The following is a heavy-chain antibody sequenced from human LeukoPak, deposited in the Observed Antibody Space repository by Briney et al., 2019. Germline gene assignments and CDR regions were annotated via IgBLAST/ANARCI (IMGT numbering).Heavy chain of an antibody. CDR3: ARGGVHGYNFYYYMDV. J-gene: IGHJ6*03. Sequence: GGSLRLSCAASGFTFSNYWMHWVRQAPGKGLVWVSRINNDGNSTSFADSVKGRFAISRDNAKSTLFLQMNSLRAEDTAVYYCARGGVHGYNFYYYMDVWGKGTTVTASS. D-gene: IGHD2-8*01. CDR2: INNDGNST. V-gene: IGHV3-74*01. CDR1: GFTFSNYW.